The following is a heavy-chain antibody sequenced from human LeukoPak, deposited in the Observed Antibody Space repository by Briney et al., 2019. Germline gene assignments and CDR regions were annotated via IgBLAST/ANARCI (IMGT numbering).Heavy chain of an antibody. Sequence: GGSLRLSCAASGFTFSSYSMNWVRQAPGKGLEWVSSISSSSSYIHYADSVKGRFTISRDNAKNSLDLQMNSLRAEDTAVYYCASTLCSDDNCYFDYYYMDVWGKGTTVTISS. CDR1: GFTFSSYS. CDR2: ISSSSSYI. V-gene: IGHV3-21*01. CDR3: ASTLCSDDNCYFDYYYMDV. J-gene: IGHJ6*03. D-gene: IGHD2-15*01.